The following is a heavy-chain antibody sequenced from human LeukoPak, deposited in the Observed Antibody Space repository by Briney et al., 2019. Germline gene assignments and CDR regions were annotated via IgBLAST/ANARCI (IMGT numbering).Heavy chain of an antibody. V-gene: IGHV4-31*03. J-gene: IGHJ6*04. D-gene: IGHD2-2*01. CDR3: ARDAIPAATPYYYYGMDV. CDR2: IYYSGST. Sequence: SQTLFLTCTVSGGSISSGGYYWSWIRQHPGKGLEWIGYIYYSGSTYYNPSLKSRVTISVDTSKNQFSLKLSSVTAADTAVYYCARDAIPAATPYYYYGMDVWGKGTTVTVSS. CDR1: GGSISSGGYY.